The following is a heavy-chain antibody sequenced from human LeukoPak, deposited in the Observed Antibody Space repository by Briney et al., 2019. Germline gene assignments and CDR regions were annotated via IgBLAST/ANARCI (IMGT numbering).Heavy chain of an antibody. CDR1: GFTFSIAW. V-gene: IGHV3-15*01. D-gene: IGHD3-10*01. CDR2: IKSKTDGGTT. Sequence: GGSLRLSCAASGFTFSIAWMSWVRQAPGKGLEWVGRIKSKTDGGTTDYAAPVKGRFTISRDDSKNTLYLQMNSLKTEDTAVYYCTTDQGVRGVSTSYGMDVWGQGTTVTVSS. CDR3: TTDQGVRGVSTSYGMDV. J-gene: IGHJ6*02.